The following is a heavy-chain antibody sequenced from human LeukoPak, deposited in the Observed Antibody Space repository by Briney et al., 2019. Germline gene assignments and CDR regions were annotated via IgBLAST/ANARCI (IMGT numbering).Heavy chain of an antibody. CDR2: ISSSSSYI. CDR3: ARAGYDSSGYITSFDY. V-gene: IGHV3-21*01. CDR1: GFTFSSYS. D-gene: IGHD3-22*01. Sequence: GGSQRLSCAASGFTFSSYSMNWVRQAPGKGLEWVSSISSSSSYIYYADSVKGRFTISRDNAKNSLYLQMNSLRAEDTAVYYCARAGYDSSGYITSFDYWGQGTLVTVSS. J-gene: IGHJ4*02.